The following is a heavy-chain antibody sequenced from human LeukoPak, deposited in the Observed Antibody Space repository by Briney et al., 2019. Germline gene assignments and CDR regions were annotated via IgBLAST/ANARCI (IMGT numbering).Heavy chain of an antibody. CDR1: GFTFSTYT. J-gene: IGHJ4*02. V-gene: IGHV3-21*01. Sequence: GGSLRLSCAASGFTFSTYTMNWVRQAPGKGLEWVSTITSRSSFIYYADSVKGRFTISRDNAKNSLYLQLNSLTAEDTAVYYCASTQNLVSPLDYWGQGTLVTVSS. CDR3: ASTQNLVSPLDY. CDR2: ITSRSSFI.